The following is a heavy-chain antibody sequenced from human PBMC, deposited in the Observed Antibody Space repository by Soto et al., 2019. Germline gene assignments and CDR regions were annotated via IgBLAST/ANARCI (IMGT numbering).Heavy chain of an antibody. CDR3: ARDHVYDILTGYYRPDDY. V-gene: IGHV1-2*02. J-gene: IGHJ4*02. CDR2: INPNSGGT. D-gene: IGHD3-9*01. CDR1: GYTFTGYY. Sequence: ASVKVSFKASGYTFTGYYMHWVRQAPGQGLEWMGCINPNSGGTNYAQKFQGRVTMTRDTSISTAYMELRRLRSDDTAVYYCARDHVYDILTGYYRPDDYWGQGTLVTVSS.